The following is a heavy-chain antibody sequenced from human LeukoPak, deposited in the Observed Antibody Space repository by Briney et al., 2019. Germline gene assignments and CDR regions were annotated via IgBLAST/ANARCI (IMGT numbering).Heavy chain of an antibody. V-gene: IGHV4-34*01. D-gene: IGHD5-24*01. J-gene: IGHJ5*02. CDR3: ARGRPPGARWLQLGNWFDP. CDR1: GGSFSGYF. Sequence: SETLSLTCAVYGGSFSGYFWSWIRQPPGKGLEWIGEINHSGSTNYNPSLKSRVTISVDTSMNHFSLKLSSVTAADTAVYYCARGRPPGARWLQLGNWFDPWGQGTLVTVSS. CDR2: INHSGST.